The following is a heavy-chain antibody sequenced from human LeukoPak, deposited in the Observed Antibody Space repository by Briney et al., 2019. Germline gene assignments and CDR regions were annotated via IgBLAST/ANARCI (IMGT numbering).Heavy chain of an antibody. CDR2: IKSKTDGGTT. CDR3: TTEMKPPGYDFWSGYYTLDYFDY. V-gene: IGHV3-15*07. Sequence: GGSLRLSCAASGFTFSNAWMNWVRQAPGKGLEWVGRIKSKTDGGTTDYAAPVKGRFTISRDDSKNTLYLQINSLKTEDTAVYYCTTEMKPPGYDFWSGYYTLDYFDYWGQGTLVTVSS. CDR1: GFTFSNAW. J-gene: IGHJ4*02. D-gene: IGHD3-3*01.